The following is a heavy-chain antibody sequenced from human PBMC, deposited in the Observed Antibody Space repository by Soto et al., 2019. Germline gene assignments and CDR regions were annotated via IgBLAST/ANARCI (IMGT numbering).Heavy chain of an antibody. J-gene: IGHJ4*02. D-gene: IGHD3-10*01. Sequence: EVQLVESGRGLVKPGGSLRLSCAASGFTFSSYSMNWSRQAPGTGLEWVSSSSRTRSYIYYADSVKGRFTISRDNAKSSLNLQMNRLRAEDTAMYSCARAPHGITMAWGGFPTDYWGQGTLVTVSS. CDR1: GFTFSSYS. CDR3: ARAPHGITMAWGGFPTDY. V-gene: IGHV3-21*01. CDR2: SSRTRSYI.